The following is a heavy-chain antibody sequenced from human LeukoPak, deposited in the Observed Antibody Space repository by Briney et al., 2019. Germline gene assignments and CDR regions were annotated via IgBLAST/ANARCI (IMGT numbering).Heavy chain of an antibody. Sequence: PSETLSLTCTVSGGSISTYYWNWIRQPPGKGLEWIGYIYYSGSTYYNPSLKSRVTISVDTSKNQFSLKLSSVTAADTAVYYCARAKDGYNLDYWGQGTLVTVSP. CDR1: GGSISTYY. CDR2: IYYSGST. V-gene: IGHV4-59*12. CDR3: ARAKDGYNLDY. J-gene: IGHJ4*02. D-gene: IGHD5-24*01.